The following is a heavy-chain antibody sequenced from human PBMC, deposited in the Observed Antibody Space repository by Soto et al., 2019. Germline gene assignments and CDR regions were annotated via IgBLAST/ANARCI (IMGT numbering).Heavy chain of an antibody. Sequence: EVQVVESGGGLVQPGGSLRLSCAASGITVSSNYMTWVRQAPGKGLEWVSLINSGGTTYYVDSVKGRFTISRDSSKNTLYLQMSSLRAEDTAVYYCARGKAGTGPNGAFDIWGQGTMVTVSS. CDR1: GITVSSNY. CDR3: ARGKAGTGPNGAFDI. J-gene: IGHJ3*02. V-gene: IGHV3-66*01. CDR2: INSGGTT. D-gene: IGHD6-19*01.